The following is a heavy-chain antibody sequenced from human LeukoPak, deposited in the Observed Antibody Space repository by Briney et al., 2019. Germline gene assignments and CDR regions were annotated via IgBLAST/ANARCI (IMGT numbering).Heavy chain of an antibody. Sequence: GGSLRPSCAASGFTFSSYGMHWVRQAPGKGLEWVAFIRYDGSNKYYADSVKGRFTISRDNSKNTLYLQMNSLRAEDKAVYYCAGGSYRYSDYWGQGTLVTVSS. CDR2: IRYDGSNK. D-gene: IGHD3-16*02. V-gene: IGHV3-30*02. J-gene: IGHJ4*02. CDR3: AGGSYRYSDY. CDR1: GFTFSSYG.